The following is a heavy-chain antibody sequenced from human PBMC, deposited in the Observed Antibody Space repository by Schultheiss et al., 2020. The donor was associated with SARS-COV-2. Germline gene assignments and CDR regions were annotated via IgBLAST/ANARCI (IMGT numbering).Heavy chain of an antibody. CDR2: IYTSGST. J-gene: IGHJ4*02. V-gene: IGHV4-61*02. D-gene: IGHD6-19*01. CDR1: GGFISSGSYY. CDR3: ARGPSVAVAGHDY. Sequence: SETLSLTCTVSGGFISSGSYYWSWIRQPAGKGLEWIGRIYTSGSTNYNPSLKSRVTISVDTSKNQFSLKLSSVTAADTAVYYCARGPSVAVAGHDYWGQGTLVTVSS.